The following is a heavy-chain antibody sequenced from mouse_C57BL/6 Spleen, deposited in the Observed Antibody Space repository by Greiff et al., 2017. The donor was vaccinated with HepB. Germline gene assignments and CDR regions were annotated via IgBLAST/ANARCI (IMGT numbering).Heavy chain of an antibody. V-gene: IGHV3-6*01. CDR1: GYSITSGYY. CDR3: ARSDGPWFAY. Sequence: EVHLVESGPGLVKPSQSLSLTCSVTGYSITSGYYWNWIRQFPGNKLEWMGYISYDGSNNYNPSLKNRISITRDTSKNQFFLKLNSVTTEDTATYYCARSDGPWFAYWGQGTLVTVSA. CDR2: ISYDGSN. J-gene: IGHJ3*01. D-gene: IGHD2-3*01.